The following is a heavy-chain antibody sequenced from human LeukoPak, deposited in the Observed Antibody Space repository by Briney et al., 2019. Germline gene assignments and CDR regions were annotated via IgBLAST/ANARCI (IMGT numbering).Heavy chain of an antibody. CDR3: ATGPKYYYDSSGYYGI. Sequence: ASVKVSCKASGYTFTNYGISWVRQAPGQGLEWMGWISAYNGDTNYAQKFQGRVTMTTDTSTSTAYMGLRSLRSDDTAVYYCATGPKYYYDSSGYYGIWGQGTMVTVSS. CDR1: GYTFTNYG. CDR2: ISAYNGDT. J-gene: IGHJ3*02. V-gene: IGHV1-18*01. D-gene: IGHD3-22*01.